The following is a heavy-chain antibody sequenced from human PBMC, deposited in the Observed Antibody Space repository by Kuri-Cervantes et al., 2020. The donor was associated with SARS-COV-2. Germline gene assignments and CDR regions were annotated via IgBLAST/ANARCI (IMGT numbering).Heavy chain of an antibody. V-gene: IGHV4-30-4*08. Sequence: LRLSCTVSGGSISSGDYYWSWIRQPPGKGLEWIGYIYYGGSTYYNPSLKSRVTISVDTSKNQFSLKLSSVTAAGTAVYYCARLSSIAAPTDYWGQGTLVTVSS. CDR2: IYYGGST. J-gene: IGHJ4*02. CDR3: ARLSSIAAPTDY. D-gene: IGHD6-6*01. CDR1: GGSISSGDYY.